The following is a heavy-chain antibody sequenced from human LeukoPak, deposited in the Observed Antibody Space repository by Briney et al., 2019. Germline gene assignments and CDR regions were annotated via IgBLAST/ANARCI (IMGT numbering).Heavy chain of an antibody. Sequence: ASVKVSCKISGFGLSVLSIHWMRQAPGKGLEWVGGIRPETGEPIYAQKFQGRVTVTEDTVTDTGYMELRSLTSDDTAVYFCATDSGRSYFYFNFWGQGTLVTVSS. D-gene: IGHD3-10*01. J-gene: IGHJ4*02. CDR2: IRPETGEP. CDR1: GFGLSVLS. V-gene: IGHV1-24*01. CDR3: ATDSGRSYFYFNF.